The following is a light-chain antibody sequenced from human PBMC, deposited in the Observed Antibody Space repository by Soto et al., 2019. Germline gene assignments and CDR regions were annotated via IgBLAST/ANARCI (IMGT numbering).Light chain of an antibody. CDR1: QGISNY. V-gene: IGKV1-27*01. CDR3: QRYNSAPRT. J-gene: IGKJ1*01. Sequence: DIQMTQSPSSLSASVGDTVTITCRASQGISNYLAWYQQQPGKVPRLLIYAASTLQSGVPSRFSGSGSGTDFTLTISSLQPKDVATYYCQRYNSAPRTFGPGTKVEIK. CDR2: AAS.